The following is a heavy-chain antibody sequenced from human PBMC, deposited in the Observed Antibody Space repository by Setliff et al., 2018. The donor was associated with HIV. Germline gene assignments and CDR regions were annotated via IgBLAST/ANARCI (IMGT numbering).Heavy chain of an antibody. Sequence: PGGSLRLSCAASGFTFSTYAMTWVRQAPGKGLEWVSSISSSGHTMTTYYAGSVKGRSTISRDVSNNTLYFQMNSLRAEDTAIYFCAKNDDILTGFANWGQGTLVTVSS. V-gene: IGHV3-23*01. CDR1: GFTFSTYA. J-gene: IGHJ4*02. CDR2: ISSSGHTMTT. D-gene: IGHD3-9*01. CDR3: AKNDDILTGFAN.